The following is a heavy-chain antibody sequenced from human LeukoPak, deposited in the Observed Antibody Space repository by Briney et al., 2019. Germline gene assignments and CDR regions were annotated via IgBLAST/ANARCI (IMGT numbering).Heavy chain of an antibody. Sequence: GGSLRLSCAAPGFTFSYYWMSWVRQAPGKGLEWVANIKQDGSETYYVDSVKGRFTISRGNAKNSLFLQMNSLRAEDTALYYCARDKSGTMIRGVITTYYYSMDVWGKGTTVTISS. CDR1: GFTFSYYW. CDR3: ARDKSGTMIRGVITTYYYSMDV. J-gene: IGHJ6*03. V-gene: IGHV3-7*01. CDR2: IKQDGSET. D-gene: IGHD3-10*01.